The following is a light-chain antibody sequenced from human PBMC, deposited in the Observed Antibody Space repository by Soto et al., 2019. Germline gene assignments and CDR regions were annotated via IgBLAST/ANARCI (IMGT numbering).Light chain of an antibody. CDR3: QQLFDSPIT. Sequence: DIQLTQSPTFLSPSIGENVNITCRASQVISTSLAWYQVKPGKAPKLLIYAASTLESGVPSRFSATVSGTEFSLTITSLQPEDFATYYCQQLFDSPITFGQGTRLEI. V-gene: IGKV1-9*01. CDR2: AAS. J-gene: IGKJ5*01. CDR1: QVISTS.